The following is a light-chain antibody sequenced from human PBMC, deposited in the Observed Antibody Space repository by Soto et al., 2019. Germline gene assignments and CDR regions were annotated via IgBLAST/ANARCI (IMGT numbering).Light chain of an antibody. CDR2: RAS. J-gene: IGKJ1*01. Sequence: EIVMTQSPATLSVSPGERATLSCRASQSLDSNLAWYQQKPGQAPRLLIYRASTRATGIPARFSGSESGTDFTLTISSLQSEDFAVYYCQQYNNWPWTFGRGTKVEI. CDR3: QQYNNWPWT. CDR1: QSLDSN. V-gene: IGKV3-15*01.